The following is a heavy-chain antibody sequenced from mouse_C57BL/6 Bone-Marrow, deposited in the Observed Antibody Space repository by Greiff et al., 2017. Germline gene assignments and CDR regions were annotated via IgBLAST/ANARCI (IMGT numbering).Heavy chain of an antibody. V-gene: IGHV1-63*01. D-gene: IGHD1-2*01. CDR3: ARYYGHWYVDV. CDR1: GYTFTNYW. J-gene: IGHJ1*03. Sequence: QVQLQQSGAELVRPGTSVKMSCKASGYTFTNYWIGWAKQRPGHGLEWIGDIYPGGGYTNYNEKFKGKATLTADKSSSTAYMQFSSLTSEDSAIYYCARYYGHWYVDVWGTGTTVTVSS. CDR2: IYPGGGYT.